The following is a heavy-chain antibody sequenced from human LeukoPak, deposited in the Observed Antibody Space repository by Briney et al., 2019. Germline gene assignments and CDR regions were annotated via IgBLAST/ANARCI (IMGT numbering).Heavy chain of an antibody. CDR1: GYTFTGYY. J-gene: IGHJ4*02. CDR2: INPNSGGT. Sequence: ASVKVSCKASGYTFTGYYMHWVRQAPGQGLEWMGWINPNSGGTKYAQKFQGRVTMTRDTSITTAYMELSKLRSDDTAVYYCATSHPTYADYEPPDYWGQGTLVTVSS. V-gene: IGHV1-2*02. CDR3: ATSHPTYADYEPPDY. D-gene: IGHD4-17*01.